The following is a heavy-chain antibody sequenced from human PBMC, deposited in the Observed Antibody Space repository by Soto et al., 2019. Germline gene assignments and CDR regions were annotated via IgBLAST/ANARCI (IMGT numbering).Heavy chain of an antibody. D-gene: IGHD6-19*01. J-gene: IGHJ3*02. V-gene: IGHV2-5*04. CDR2: IYWDDDK. Sequence: QITLKESDPALVKPTQTLTLTCTFSTSGVGVGWIRQPPGKALEWLALIYWDDDKRYRPSLKSRLTITKDTSKNQVVLTMTNMDPVDTGTHYCVQAQPEAGAFDIWGQGTMVTVSS. CDR1: TSGVG. CDR3: VQAQPEAGAFDI.